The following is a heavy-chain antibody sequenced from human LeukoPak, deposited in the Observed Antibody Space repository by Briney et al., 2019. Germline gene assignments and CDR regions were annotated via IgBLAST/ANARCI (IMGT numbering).Heavy chain of an antibody. D-gene: IGHD6-19*01. Sequence: GASVKVSCKASGYTFTSYDINWVRQATGQGLEWMGWMNPNSGNTGYAQKFQGRVTMTRNTSISTAYMELSSLRSEDTAVYYCARGRQWLVHNWFDPWGQGTLVTVSS. CDR1: GYTFTSYD. J-gene: IGHJ5*02. CDR2: MNPNSGNT. V-gene: IGHV1-8*01. CDR3: ARGRQWLVHNWFDP.